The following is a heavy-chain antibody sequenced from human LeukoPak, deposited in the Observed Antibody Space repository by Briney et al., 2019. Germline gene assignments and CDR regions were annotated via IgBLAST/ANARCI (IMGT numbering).Heavy chain of an antibody. CDR2: IYPTGHT. D-gene: IGHD6-19*01. Sequence: SETLSLTCAVSGGSLTGYFWTWIRQAPGKGLEWIGRIYPTGHTHYNPSLKSRITMSVDTSKNQFSLKMTSMTAADTAVYYCARITDPDYRSGWSGADYWGRGTQVTVSA. CDR3: ARITDPDYRSGWSGADY. V-gene: IGHV4-4*07. CDR1: GGSLTGYF. J-gene: IGHJ4*02.